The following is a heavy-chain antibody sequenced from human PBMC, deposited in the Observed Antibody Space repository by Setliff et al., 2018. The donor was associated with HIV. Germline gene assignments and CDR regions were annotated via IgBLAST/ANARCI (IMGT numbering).Heavy chain of an antibody. CDR2: IYYTGTT. Sequence: SLTCTVSGGSISSSSYYWTWIRQVPGKGLEWIGSIYYTGTTNYNPSLESRLTISIDTSQNHFSLKLTSVTAADTALYFCSRGTYYKGLDPWGQGTLVTVSS. V-gene: IGHV4-31*03. CDR3: SRGTYYKGLDP. J-gene: IGHJ5*02. D-gene: IGHD3-10*01. CDR1: GGSISSSSYY.